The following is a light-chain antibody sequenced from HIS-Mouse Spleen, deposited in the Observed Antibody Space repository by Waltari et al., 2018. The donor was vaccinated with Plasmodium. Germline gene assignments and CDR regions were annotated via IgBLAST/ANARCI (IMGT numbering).Light chain of an antibody. CDR3: MQALQTPRYT. CDR1: QSLLHSNGYNY. V-gene: IGKV2-28*01. CDR2: LGS. Sequence: DIVMTQSPLSLPVTPGEPASISCRSSQSLLHSNGYNYLDWYLQKPGQFQQLLVYLGSNRASGVPCRFSGIGSGTDFTLKISRVEAEDVGVDYCMQALQTPRYTFGQGTKLEIK. J-gene: IGKJ2*01.